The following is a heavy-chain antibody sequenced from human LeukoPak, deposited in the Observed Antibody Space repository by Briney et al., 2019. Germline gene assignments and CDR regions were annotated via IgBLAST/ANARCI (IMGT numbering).Heavy chain of an antibody. CDR3: AKDSDGWQFDY. Sequence: GGSLRLSCAASGFIFSSYSMNWVRQAPGKGLEWVSSISSSSSYIYYADSVKGRFTISRDNSKNTLYLQMNSLRAEDTAVYYCAKDSDGWQFDYWGQGTLVTVSS. CDR2: ISSSSSYI. V-gene: IGHV3-21*04. CDR1: GFIFSSYS. D-gene: IGHD2-15*01. J-gene: IGHJ4*02.